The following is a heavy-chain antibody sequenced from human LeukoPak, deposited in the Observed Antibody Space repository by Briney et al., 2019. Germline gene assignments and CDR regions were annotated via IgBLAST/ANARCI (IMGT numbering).Heavy chain of an antibody. CDR2: ISWNSGST. J-gene: IGHJ4*02. Sequence: PGRSLRLSCAASGFTFDDYAMHWVRQAPGKGLEWVSGISWNSGSTGYADSVKGRFTISRDNAKNSLYLQMNSLRAEDTALYYCAKDALLGGSGTFFDYWGQGTLVTVSS. CDR3: AKDALLGGSGTFFDY. CDR1: GFTFDDYA. V-gene: IGHV3-9*01. D-gene: IGHD3-10*01.